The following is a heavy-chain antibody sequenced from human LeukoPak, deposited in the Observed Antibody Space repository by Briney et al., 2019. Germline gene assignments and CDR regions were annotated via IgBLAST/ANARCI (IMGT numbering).Heavy chain of an antibody. J-gene: IGHJ4*02. D-gene: IGHD3-10*01. CDR1: GFTFNNCA. V-gene: IGHV3-30-3*01. CDR3: ARDYYGSGHFDN. Sequence: GRSLRLSCAASGFTFNNCAIHWVRQAPGKGLEWVAVISYDGSNKYYADSVKGRFIISRDNSKNTLYLQMNSLRAEDTAIYCCARDYYGSGHFDNWGQGTLVTVSS. CDR2: ISYDGSNK.